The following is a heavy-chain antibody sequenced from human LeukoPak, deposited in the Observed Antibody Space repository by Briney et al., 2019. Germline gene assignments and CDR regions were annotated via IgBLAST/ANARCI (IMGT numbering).Heavy chain of an antibody. J-gene: IGHJ5*02. V-gene: IGHV3-30-3*01. Sequence: PGGSLRLSCAASGFTFSSYAMHWVRQAPGKGLEWVAVISYDGSNKYYADSVKGRFTISRDNSKNTLYLQMNSLRAEDTAVYYCARGSFYGDYEGWFDPWGQGTLVTVSS. D-gene: IGHD4-17*01. CDR3: ARGSFYGDYEGWFDP. CDR1: GFTFSSYA. CDR2: ISYDGSNK.